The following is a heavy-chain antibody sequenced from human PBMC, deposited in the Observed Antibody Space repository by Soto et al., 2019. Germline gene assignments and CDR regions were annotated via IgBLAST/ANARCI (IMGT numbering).Heavy chain of an antibody. CDR1: GYTFSNFG. CDR2: ISTDNGST. Sequence: QVQLVQSGGEVKKPGASVKVSCKASGYTFSNFGISWVRQAPGQGLEWMGWISTDNGSTKYAQNLQGRVTMTTDTXXXTXXMELRSLRSDDTAVYYCTRDAKYYDIMTGYFVNDYWGQGTLVTVSS. D-gene: IGHD3-9*01. CDR3: TRDAKYYDIMTGYFVNDY. J-gene: IGHJ4*02. V-gene: IGHV1-18*01.